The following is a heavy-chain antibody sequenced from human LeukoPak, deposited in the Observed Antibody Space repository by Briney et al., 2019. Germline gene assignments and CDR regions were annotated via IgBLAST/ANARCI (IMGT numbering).Heavy chain of an antibody. CDR2: ISQSART. V-gene: IGHV4-34*01. Sequence: TSETLSLTCAVYGGSFSGYYWSWIRQPPGKGLEWIGEISQSARTNYNPSLKSRVTMSIDKSRNQFSLRMTSVTAADTAVYYCAGVRLGNTGLSEYFEHWGQGTLVTVS. J-gene: IGHJ1*01. D-gene: IGHD3-16*01. CDR1: GGSFSGYY. CDR3: AGVRLGNTGLSEYFEH.